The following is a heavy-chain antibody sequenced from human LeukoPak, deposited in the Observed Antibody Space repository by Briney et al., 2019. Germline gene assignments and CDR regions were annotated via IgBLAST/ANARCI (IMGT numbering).Heavy chain of an antibody. D-gene: IGHD3-22*01. CDR1: GYTFSSYS. Sequence: GGSLRLSCAASGYTFSSYSINWVRQAPGKGLEWVSSISVRSNYIYYADSVRGRFSISRGDARDSLYLQMNSLRAEDTAVYYCVRLRRNSDTSGYYYYYDYWGQGTLVTVSS. CDR2: ISVRSNYI. CDR3: VRLRRNSDTSGYYYYYDY. V-gene: IGHV3-21*01. J-gene: IGHJ4*02.